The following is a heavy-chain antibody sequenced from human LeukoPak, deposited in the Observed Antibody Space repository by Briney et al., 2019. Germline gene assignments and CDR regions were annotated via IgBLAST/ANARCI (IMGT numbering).Heavy chain of an antibody. V-gene: IGHV3-9*01. CDR3: AKVGSMVRGVITDPFDY. J-gene: IGHJ4*02. CDR1: GFTFDDYA. Sequence: GRSLRLSCAASGFTFDDYAMHWVRQAPGKGLEWVSGISWNSVTIVYADSVKGRFTISRDNSKNTLYLQMNSLRAEDTAVYYCAKVGSMVRGVITDPFDYWGQGTLVTVSS. D-gene: IGHD3-10*01. CDR2: ISWNSVTI.